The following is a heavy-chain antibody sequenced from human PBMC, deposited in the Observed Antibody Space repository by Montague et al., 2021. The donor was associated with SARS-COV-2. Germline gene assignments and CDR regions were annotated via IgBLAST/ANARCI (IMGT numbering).Heavy chain of an antibody. CDR2: ILYSVST. Sequence: SETLSLTCTVSGGSISSYYRSWIRQPPGKGLEWIGYILYSVSTNYNPSLKSRVTISVDTSKNQFSPKLSSVTAADTAVYYCAKGSAEVCSSTSCKYWGYYGFDVWGQGTTVTVSS. D-gene: IGHD2-2*01. CDR1: GGSISSYY. CDR3: AKGSAEVCSSTSCKYWGYYGFDV. J-gene: IGHJ6*02. V-gene: IGHV4-59*01.